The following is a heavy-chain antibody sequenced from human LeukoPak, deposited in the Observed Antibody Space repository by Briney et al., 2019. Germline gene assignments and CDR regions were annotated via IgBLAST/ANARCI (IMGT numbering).Heavy chain of an antibody. CDR2: IRYDGSNK. Sequence: GGPLRLSCGASGFTFSSYGMHWVRQAPGKGLEWVAFIRYDGSNKYYADSVKGRFTISRDNSKNTLYLQMNSLRAEDTAVYYCAKDLRPSTMIVVVYFDYWGQGTLVTVSS. CDR1: GFTFSSYG. CDR3: AKDLRPSTMIVVVYFDY. V-gene: IGHV3-30*02. J-gene: IGHJ4*02. D-gene: IGHD3-22*01.